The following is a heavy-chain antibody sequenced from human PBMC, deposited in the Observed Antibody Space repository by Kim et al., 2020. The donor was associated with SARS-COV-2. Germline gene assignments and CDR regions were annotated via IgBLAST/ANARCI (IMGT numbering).Heavy chain of an antibody. V-gene: IGHV1-18*01. CDR3: ARDPTYYDSSGYKGSWARDAFDI. J-gene: IGHJ3*02. CDR2: ISAYNGNT. Sequence: ASVKVSCKASGYTFTSYGISWVRQAPGQGLEWMGWISAYNGNTNYAQKLQGRVTMTTDTSTSTAYMELRSLRSDDTAVYYCARDPTYYDSSGYKGSWARDAFDIWGQGTMVTVSS. D-gene: IGHD3-22*01. CDR1: GYTFTSYG.